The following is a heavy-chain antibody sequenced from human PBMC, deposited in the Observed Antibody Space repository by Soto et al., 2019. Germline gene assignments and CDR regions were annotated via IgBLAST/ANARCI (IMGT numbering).Heavy chain of an antibody. J-gene: IGHJ4*02. CDR2: ISGHGDAT. V-gene: IGHV3-23*01. D-gene: IGHD3-10*01. CDR1: GFPFTGYA. CDR3: ANSRVSMVRGLIIIPNY. Sequence: GGSLRLSCAASGFPFTGYAMSWVRQAPGKGLEWVSAISGHGDATFYADSVKGRFTISRDNSKNTLYLHMNSLRAEDTALYYCANSRVSMVRGLIIIPNYWGQGTLGTV.